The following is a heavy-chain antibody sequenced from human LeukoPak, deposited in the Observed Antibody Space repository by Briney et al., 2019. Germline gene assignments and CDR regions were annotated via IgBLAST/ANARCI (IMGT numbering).Heavy chain of an antibody. D-gene: IGHD3-3*01. CDR2: IKSKTDGGTT. CDR1: RFTFSNAW. Sequence: NPGGSLRLSCAASRFTFSNAWMSWVRQAPGKGLEWVGRIKSKTDGGTTDYAAPVKGRFTISRDDSKNTLYLQMNSLKTEDTAVYYCTTDRDGDFWSDSDYWGQGTLVTVSS. CDR3: TTDRDGDFWSDSDY. J-gene: IGHJ4*02. V-gene: IGHV3-15*01.